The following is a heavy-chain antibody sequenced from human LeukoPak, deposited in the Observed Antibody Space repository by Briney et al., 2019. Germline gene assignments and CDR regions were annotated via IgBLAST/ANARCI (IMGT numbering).Heavy chain of an antibody. D-gene: IGHD6-19*01. CDR2: ISGSGGST. V-gene: IGHV3-23*01. J-gene: IGHJ5*02. CDR3: VQGHSSGWYWLDP. CDR1: EFTFSSYA. Sequence: KPGGSLRLSCAASEFTFSSYAMSWVRQAPGKGLEWVSTISGSGGSTYYADSVKGRFTISRDNSINTLYLRMNSLRGEDTAVYYCVQGHSSGWYWLDPWGQGTLVTVPS.